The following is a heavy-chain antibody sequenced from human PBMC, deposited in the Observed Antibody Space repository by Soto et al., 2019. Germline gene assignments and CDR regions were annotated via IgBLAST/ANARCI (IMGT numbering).Heavy chain of an antibody. J-gene: IGHJ5*02. V-gene: IGHV3-33*01. Sequence: QVQLVESGGGVVQPGRSLRLSCAASGFTFSSYGIHWVRQAPGKGLEWVAVIYYDGSNKYYADSVKGRFTISRDNSKNTLYLQMTSLRDDDTAVYYCARGHGVATTMGWFDPWGQGTLVTVSS. D-gene: IGHD5-12*01. CDR3: ARGHGVATTMGWFDP. CDR2: IYYDGSNK. CDR1: GFTFSSYG.